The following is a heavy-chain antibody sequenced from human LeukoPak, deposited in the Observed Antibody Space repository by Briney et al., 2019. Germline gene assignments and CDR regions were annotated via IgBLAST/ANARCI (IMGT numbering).Heavy chain of an antibody. D-gene: IGHD5-18*01. Sequence: GGSLRLSCAASGFTFSNYWMSWVRQAPGKGLEWVANIKQDGSEKYYVDSVKGRFIISRDNAKNSLYLQMNTLRAEDTAMYYCARTRGYSYGYGFGYWGQGTLVTVSS. CDR3: ARTRGYSYGYGFGY. CDR1: GFTFSNYW. CDR2: IKQDGSEK. J-gene: IGHJ4*02. V-gene: IGHV3-7*01.